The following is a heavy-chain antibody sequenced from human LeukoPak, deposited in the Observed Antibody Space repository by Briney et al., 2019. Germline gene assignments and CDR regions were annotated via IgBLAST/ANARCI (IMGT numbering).Heavy chain of an antibody. Sequence: PSETLSLTCTVSGGYISSSEYFWSWIRQAPGKGLESIGYIYYSGSTYYNPSLKSRLTISVETSKNQFSLKLSSVTAADTAVYYCASAGYSSGWPPYFDYWGQGTLVTVSS. CDR2: IYYSGST. CDR1: GGYISSSEYF. V-gene: IGHV4-30-4*01. J-gene: IGHJ4*02. CDR3: ASAGYSSGWPPYFDY. D-gene: IGHD6-19*01.